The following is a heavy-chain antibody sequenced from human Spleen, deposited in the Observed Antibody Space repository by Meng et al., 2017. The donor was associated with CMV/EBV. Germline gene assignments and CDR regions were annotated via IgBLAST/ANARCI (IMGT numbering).Heavy chain of an antibody. V-gene: IGHV3-30*02. CDR1: GFTFSSYG. D-gene: IGHD1-26*01. Sequence: GESLKISCAASGFTFSSYGMHWVRQAPGKGLEWVAFIKSDGRNKGHADSVKGRFSISRDSSSNTVILQMNSLRPEDAAVYFCVRGANYAMDAWGQGTTVTVSS. CDR2: IKSDGRNK. J-gene: IGHJ6*02. CDR3: VRGANYAMDA.